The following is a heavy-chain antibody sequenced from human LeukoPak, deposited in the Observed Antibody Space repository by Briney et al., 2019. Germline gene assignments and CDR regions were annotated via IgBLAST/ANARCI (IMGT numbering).Heavy chain of an antibody. CDR1: GDSISSYY. V-gene: IGHV4-4*09. CDR3: ARGGSALFDS. D-gene: IGHD2-15*01. J-gene: IGHJ4*02. Sequence: SETLSLTCAVSGDSISSYYWSWIRQPLGKGLEWLAYIYASGSTDYNPSLKSRVTISVDTSKNQISLKLSSVTAADTAVYYCARGGSALFDSWGQGTLVTVSS. CDR2: IYASGST.